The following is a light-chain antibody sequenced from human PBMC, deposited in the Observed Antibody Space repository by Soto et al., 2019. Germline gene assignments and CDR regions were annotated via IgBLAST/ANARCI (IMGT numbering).Light chain of an antibody. Sequence: EIVMTQSPATLSVSPGERATLSCRASQSVSSNLAWYQQKPGQAPRLLIYGASTRATGIPARFSGSRSGTDFTLTISSLQSEDFAVYYCQQYNNWPRTFGQGTKVEIK. CDR3: QQYNNWPRT. J-gene: IGKJ1*01. CDR2: GAS. V-gene: IGKV3-15*01. CDR1: QSVSSN.